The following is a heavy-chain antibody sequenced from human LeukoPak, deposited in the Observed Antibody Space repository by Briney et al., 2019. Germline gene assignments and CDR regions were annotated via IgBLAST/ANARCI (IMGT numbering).Heavy chain of an antibody. Sequence: GGSLRLSCAASGFTFSSYWMHWVRHAPGKGLLWVSSIDNDGSTRSYADSVKGRFTISRDNAKNRLYVQMNSLRAEDTAVYYCATGSGLWSPDYWGQGTLVTVSS. CDR3: ATGSGLWSPDY. V-gene: IGHV3-74*01. J-gene: IGHJ4*02. CDR2: IDNDGSTR. D-gene: IGHD5-18*01. CDR1: GFTFSSYW.